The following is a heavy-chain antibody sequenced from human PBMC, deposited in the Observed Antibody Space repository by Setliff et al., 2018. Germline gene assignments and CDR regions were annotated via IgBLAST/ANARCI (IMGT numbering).Heavy chain of an antibody. D-gene: IGHD4-4*01. V-gene: IGHV1-8*03. CDR1: GYTFTSYD. J-gene: IGHJ6*03. CDR3: ARSTETFSGEDFYFFYYMDV. Sequence: GASVKVSCKASGYTFTSYDINWVRQATGQGLEWMGWMNPNSGNTGYAQKFQGRVTITRNTSISTAYMELSSLRPEDTALYYCARSTETFSGEDFYFFYYMDVWGKGTTVTVSS. CDR2: MNPNSGNT.